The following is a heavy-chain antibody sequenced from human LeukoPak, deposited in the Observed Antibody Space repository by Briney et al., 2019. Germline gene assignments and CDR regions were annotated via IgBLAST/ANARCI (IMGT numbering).Heavy chain of an antibody. CDR2: IIPIFGTA. Sequence: SVKVSCKASGGTFSSYAISWVRQAPGQGLEWMGGIIPIFGTANYAQKFQGRVTITADESTSTAYMELSSLRSEDTAVYYCARDRRQPERRLYYYYGMDVWGKGTTVTVSS. CDR3: ARDRRQPERRLYYYYGMDV. D-gene: IGHD1-1*01. J-gene: IGHJ6*04. V-gene: IGHV1-69*13. CDR1: GGTFSSYA.